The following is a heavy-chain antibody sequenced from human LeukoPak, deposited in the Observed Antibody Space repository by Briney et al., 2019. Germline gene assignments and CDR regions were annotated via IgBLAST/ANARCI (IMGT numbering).Heavy chain of an antibody. D-gene: IGHD1-14*01. CDR2: IGRDGINT. CDR1: GFSFKTYS. V-gene: IGHV3-64*01. CDR3: VRDVPRTRPNNGMDV. J-gene: IGHJ6*02. Sequence: PGGSLRLSCAASGFSFKTYSMHWVRQAPGKGLEYVAGIGRDGINTYYANSVKGRFTISRDNSRNTLYLQMGSLRGDDTAVYYCVRDVPRTRPNNGMDVWGQGTAVTVS.